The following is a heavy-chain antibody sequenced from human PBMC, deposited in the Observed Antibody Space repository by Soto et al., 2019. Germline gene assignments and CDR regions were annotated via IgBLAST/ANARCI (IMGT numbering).Heavy chain of an antibody. CDR1: GFTFSDYY. V-gene: IGHV3-11*06. J-gene: IGHJ4*02. Sequence: GGSLRLSXAASGFTFSDYYMSWIRQAPGKGLEWVSYISSSSSYTNYADSVKGRFTISRDNAKNSLYLQMNSLRAEDTAVYYCARDGSSGPYGLFDYWGQGTLVTVSS. CDR2: ISSSSSYT. CDR3: ARDGSSGPYGLFDY. D-gene: IGHD6-19*01.